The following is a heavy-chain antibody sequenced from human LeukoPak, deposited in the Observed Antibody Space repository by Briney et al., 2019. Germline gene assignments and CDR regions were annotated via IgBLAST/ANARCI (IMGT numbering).Heavy chain of an antibody. V-gene: IGHV4-59*11. D-gene: IGHD5-18*01. Sequence: PSETLCLTCTLSGGSMTAHHWNWIRQTPGKGLEWIGYVFDSGRTKVNPSLKSRGTLSADTSKNQLSLRLSSVTAADTAMYYCTTIKRGDIFGYFDFWGQGILVTVSS. CDR2: VFDSGRT. CDR1: GGSMTAHH. CDR3: TTIKRGDIFGYFDF. J-gene: IGHJ4*02.